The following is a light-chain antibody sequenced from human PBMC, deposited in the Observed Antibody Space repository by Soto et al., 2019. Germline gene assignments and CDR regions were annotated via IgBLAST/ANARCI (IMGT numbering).Light chain of an antibody. CDR3: SSYTSSSTLVV. V-gene: IGLV2-14*01. CDR1: SSDVGGYNY. Sequence: ALTQPASVSGSPGQSLTISCTGTSSDVGGYNYVSWYQQHPGKAPKLMIYDVSNRPSGVSNRFSGSKSGNTASLTISGLQAEDEADYYCSSYTSSSTLVVFGGGTKLTVL. CDR2: DVS. J-gene: IGLJ2*01.